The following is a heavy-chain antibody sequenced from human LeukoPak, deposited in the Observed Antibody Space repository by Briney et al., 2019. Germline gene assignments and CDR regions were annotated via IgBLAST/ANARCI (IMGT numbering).Heavy chain of an antibody. Sequence: SETLSLTCAVYGGSFSGYYWSWIRQPPGKGLEWIGEINHSGSTNYNPSLKSRVTISVDTSKNQFSLKLSSVTAADTAVYYCARGSPMVRGVMSTYWGQGTLVTVSS. J-gene: IGHJ4*02. V-gene: IGHV4-34*01. CDR2: INHSGST. D-gene: IGHD3-10*01. CDR1: GGSFSGYY. CDR3: ARGSPMVRGVMSTY.